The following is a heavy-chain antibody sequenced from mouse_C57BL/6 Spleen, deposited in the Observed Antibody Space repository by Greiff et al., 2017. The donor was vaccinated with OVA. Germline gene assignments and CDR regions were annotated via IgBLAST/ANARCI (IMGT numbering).Heavy chain of an antibody. CDR1: GYSITSGYY. Sequence: EVQLQESGPGLVKPSQSLSLTCSVTGYSITSGYYWNWIRQFPGNKLEWMGYISYDGSNNYNPSLKNRISITRDTSKNQFFLKLNSVTTEDTATYYCARSPIYYDYDNYAMDYWGQGTSVTVSS. V-gene: IGHV3-6*01. D-gene: IGHD2-4*01. CDR3: ARSPIYYDYDNYAMDY. CDR2: ISYDGSN. J-gene: IGHJ4*01.